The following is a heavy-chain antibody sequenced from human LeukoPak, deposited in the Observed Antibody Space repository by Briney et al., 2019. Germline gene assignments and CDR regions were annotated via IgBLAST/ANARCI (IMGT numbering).Heavy chain of an antibody. Sequence: ASVKVSCKASGDTFSSYAISWVRQAPGQGLEWMGWINPNSGGTNYAQKFQGRVTMTRDTSISTAYMELSRLRSDDTAVYYCAREGDIVGATRAFDIWGQGTMVTVSS. J-gene: IGHJ3*02. D-gene: IGHD1-26*01. CDR1: GDTFSSYA. V-gene: IGHV1-2*02. CDR2: INPNSGGT. CDR3: AREGDIVGATRAFDI.